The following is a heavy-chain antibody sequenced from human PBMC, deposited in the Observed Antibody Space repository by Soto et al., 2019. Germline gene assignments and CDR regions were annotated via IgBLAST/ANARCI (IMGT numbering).Heavy chain of an antibody. CDR1: GGTFSSYA. J-gene: IGHJ4*02. Sequence: GASVKVSCKASGGTFSSYAISWVRQAPGQGLEWMGGIIPIFGTANYAQKFQGRVTITADESKSIAYLQMNSLKTEDTAVYYCTRERSSSWYIEVLDYWGQGTLVTVSS. V-gene: IGHV1-69*13. D-gene: IGHD6-13*01. CDR3: TRERSSSWYIEVLDY. CDR2: IIPIFGTA.